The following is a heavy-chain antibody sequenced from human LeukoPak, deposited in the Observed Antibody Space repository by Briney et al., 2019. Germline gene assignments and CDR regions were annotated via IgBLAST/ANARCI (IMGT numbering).Heavy chain of an antibody. Sequence: SETLSLTCTVSGGSMSSYYWTWIRQPPGKGLEWIGYVYSSGSTNYNPSLKSRVTISVDTSKNQFSLELSSVTAADTAVYYCAGRHTGTFEYWGQGALVTVSS. J-gene: IGHJ4*02. CDR1: GGSMSSYY. V-gene: IGHV4-59*01. D-gene: IGHD5-18*01. CDR3: AGRHTGTFEY. CDR2: VYSSGST.